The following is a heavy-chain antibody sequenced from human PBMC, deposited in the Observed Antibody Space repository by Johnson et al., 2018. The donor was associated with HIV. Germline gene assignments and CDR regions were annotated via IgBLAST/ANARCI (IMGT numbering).Heavy chain of an antibody. D-gene: IGHD4-17*01. Sequence: MQLVESGGGLVQPGGSLRLSCVTSGFSVSRSYMNWVRQAPGKGLEWVSTLYIGGTSYYGDSVKGRFTISRDNSKNTLYLQMNSLRAEDTAVYYCARGRALRALDAFDIWGQGTMVTVSS. CDR3: ARGRALRALDAFDI. V-gene: IGHV3-66*01. CDR1: GFSVSRSY. J-gene: IGHJ3*02. CDR2: LYIGGTS.